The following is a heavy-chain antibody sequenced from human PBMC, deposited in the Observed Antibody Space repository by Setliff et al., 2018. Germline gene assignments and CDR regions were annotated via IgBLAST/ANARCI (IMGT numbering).Heavy chain of an antibody. Sequence: ASVKVSCKASGDTFRSYGISWVRQAPGQGLEWMGGTIPMFGSTTYAQKFQGRVTIITDESTTTAYMELSSLGSEDTAVYYCVREGVDTRSSTDYRYYMDVWGKGTTGTVSS. CDR3: VREGVDTRSSTDYRYYMDV. D-gene: IGHD5-18*01. V-gene: IGHV1-69*05. CDR2: TIPMFGST. J-gene: IGHJ6*03. CDR1: GDTFRSYG.